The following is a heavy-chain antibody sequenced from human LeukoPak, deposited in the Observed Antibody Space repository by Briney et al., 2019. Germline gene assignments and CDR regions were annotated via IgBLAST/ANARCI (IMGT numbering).Heavy chain of an antibody. CDR1: GGTFSSYA. J-gene: IGHJ4*02. V-gene: IGHV1-69*04. D-gene: IGHD6-19*01. CDR2: IIPILGIA. Sequence: GSSVKVSCKASGGTFSSYAISWVRQAPGQGLEWMGRIIPILGIANYAQKFQGRVTITADKSTSTAHMELSSLRSEDTAVYYCAMPVWTIAVAFDYWGQGTLVTVSS. CDR3: AMPVWTIAVAFDY.